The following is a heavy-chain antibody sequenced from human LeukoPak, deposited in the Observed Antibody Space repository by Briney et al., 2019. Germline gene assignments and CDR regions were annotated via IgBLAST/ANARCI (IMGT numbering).Heavy chain of an antibody. Sequence: PGRSLRLSCAASGFTFSSYEMNWVRQAPGKGLDWVSYISSSGNTIYYADSVKGRFTISRENAKNSLFLQMNSLRAEDSAVYYCARESPPQYSYDSSSYLGPMDAFDIWGQGTMVTVSS. D-gene: IGHD3-22*01. J-gene: IGHJ3*02. V-gene: IGHV3-48*03. CDR2: ISSSGNTI. CDR3: ARESPPQYSYDSSSYLGPMDAFDI. CDR1: GFTFSSYE.